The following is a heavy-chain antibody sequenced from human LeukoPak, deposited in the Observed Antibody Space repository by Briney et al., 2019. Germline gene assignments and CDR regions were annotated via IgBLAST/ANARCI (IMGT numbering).Heavy chain of an antibody. J-gene: IGHJ6*03. D-gene: IGHD4-17*01. CDR3: ARGYGDYPYYMDV. CDR1: GGSISGYY. Sequence: SETLSLTCTVSGGSISGYYWSWIRQPPGKGLEWIGYIYYSGSTNYNPSLKSRVAISVDTSKNQFSLKLSSVTAADTAVYYCARGYGDYPYYMDVWGKGTTVTVSS. V-gene: IGHV4-59*12. CDR2: IYYSGST.